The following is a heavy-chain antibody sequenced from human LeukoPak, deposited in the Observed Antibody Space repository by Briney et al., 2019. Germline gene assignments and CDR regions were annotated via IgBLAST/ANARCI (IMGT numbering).Heavy chain of an antibody. V-gene: IGHV4-59*01. CDR1: GGSISSYY. Sequence: PSETLSLTCTVSGGSISSYYGSWIRQPPGKGLEWIGYISYSGSTDYNPSLKSRVTISLDTSKNQFSLRLSSVTAADTAVYYCARETRLHSGSYSNHAFDIWGQGTMVTVSS. CDR2: ISYSGST. J-gene: IGHJ3*02. D-gene: IGHD1-26*01. CDR3: ARETRLHSGSYSNHAFDI.